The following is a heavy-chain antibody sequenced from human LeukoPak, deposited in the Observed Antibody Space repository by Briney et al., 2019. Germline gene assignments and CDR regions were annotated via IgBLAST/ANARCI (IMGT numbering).Heavy chain of an antibody. CDR1: GGSISSGSYS. V-gene: IGHV4-30-4*07. CDR2: IYYSGST. J-gene: IGHJ5*02. D-gene: IGHD3-10*01. Sequence: PSQTLSLTCEVSGGSISSGSYSWSWIRQPPGKGLEWIGFIYYSGSTYYNPSLKSRVTMSVDTSRKQFSLKLTSVTAADTAVYYCARSQFYASGNYQSRWFDPWGQGTLVIVSS. CDR3: ARSQFYASGNYQSRWFDP.